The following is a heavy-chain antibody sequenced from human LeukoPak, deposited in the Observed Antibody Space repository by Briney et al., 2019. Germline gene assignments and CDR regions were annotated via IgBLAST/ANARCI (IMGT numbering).Heavy chain of an antibody. D-gene: IGHD6-19*01. J-gene: IGHJ4*02. CDR3: ARDASIAVAGTPFRYFDY. CDR2: IIPIFGTA. Sequence: SVKVSCKASGGTFSSYAISWLRQAPGQGLEWMGGIIPIFGTANYAQKFQGRVTITADESTSTAYMELSSLRSEDTAVYYCARDASIAVAGTPFRYFDYWGQGTLVTVSS. V-gene: IGHV1-69*13. CDR1: GGTFSSYA.